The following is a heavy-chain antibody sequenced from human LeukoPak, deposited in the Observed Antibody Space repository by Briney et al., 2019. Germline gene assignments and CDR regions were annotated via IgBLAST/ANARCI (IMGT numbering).Heavy chain of an antibody. V-gene: IGHV3-30*02. Sequence: GGSLTLSCAVSGFTFSSYDRHWVRQAPGKGLEWVAFIRYGGSNKYYADSVKGRFTISRDNSKNTLYLQINSQRAEDTAVYYCANKARAGKFDYWGQGTLVTVSS. CDR3: ANKARAGKFDY. D-gene: IGHD6-13*01. CDR1: GFTFSSYD. J-gene: IGHJ4*02. CDR2: IRYGGSNK.